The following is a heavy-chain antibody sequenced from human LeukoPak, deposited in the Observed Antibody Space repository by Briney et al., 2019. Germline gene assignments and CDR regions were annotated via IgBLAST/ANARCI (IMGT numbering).Heavy chain of an antibody. CDR1: GFTFSSYS. CDR3: ARDQRLGGSGSYS. V-gene: IGHV3-21*01. D-gene: IGHD3-10*01. CDR2: ISSSSSYI. Sequence: PGGSLRLSCAASGFTFSSYSMNWVRQAPGKGLEWVSSISSSSSYIYYADSVKGRFTISRDNAKNSLYLQMNSLRAEDTAVYCCARDQRLGGSGSYSWGQGTLVTVSS. J-gene: IGHJ4*02.